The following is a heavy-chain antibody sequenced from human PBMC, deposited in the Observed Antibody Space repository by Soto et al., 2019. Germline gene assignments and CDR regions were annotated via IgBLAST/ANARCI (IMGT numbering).Heavy chain of an antibody. Sequence: QIQLVQSGAEVKKPGASVKVSCKAAGYTFSNYAIKWVRQAPGQGLEWMGWISVHNGNTNYAEKFQGRVAMTTDTTTNTSYMELTSRRSDDTALYGWTRILSGAYDLDYLDSWCEGTRLSVSS. D-gene: IGHD4-17*01. CDR3: TRILSGAYDLDYLDS. V-gene: IGHV1-18*01. J-gene: IGHJ4*02. CDR1: GYTFSNYA. CDR2: ISVHNGNT.